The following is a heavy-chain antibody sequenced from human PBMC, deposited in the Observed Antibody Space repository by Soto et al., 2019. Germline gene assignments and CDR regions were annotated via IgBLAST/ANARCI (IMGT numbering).Heavy chain of an antibody. CDR2: IRSKANSYAT. J-gene: IGHJ6*02. CDR3: TRHDDFWSGSFYGMDV. D-gene: IGHD3-3*01. V-gene: IGHV3-73*01. CDR1: GFTFSGSA. Sequence: EVQLVESGGGLVQPGGSLKLSCAASGFTFSGSAMHWVRQASGKGLEWVGRIRSKANSYATAYAASVKGRFTISSDDSKNTAYLQMNCLKTEDTAVYSCTRHDDFWSGSFYGMDVWGQGTTVTVSS.